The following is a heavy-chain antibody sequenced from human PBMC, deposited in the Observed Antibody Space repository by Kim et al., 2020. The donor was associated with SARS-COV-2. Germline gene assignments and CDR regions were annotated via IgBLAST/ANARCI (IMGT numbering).Heavy chain of an antibody. J-gene: IGHJ3*02. V-gene: IGHV3-33*01. Sequence: CGDTAKGRFTIARENSKHTLYLQVHSVRAVDTAVYYCARTIAAAVLAFDIWGQGTMGTVSS. CDR3: ARTIAAAVLAFDI. D-gene: IGHD6-13*01.